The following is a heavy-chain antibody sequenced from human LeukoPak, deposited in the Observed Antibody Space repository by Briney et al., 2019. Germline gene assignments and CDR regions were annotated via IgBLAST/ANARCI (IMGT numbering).Heavy chain of an antibody. CDR1: GGSISSYY. D-gene: IGHD3-10*01. V-gene: IGHV4-59*12. CDR2: IYYSGST. Sequence: PSETLSLTCTVSGGSISSYYWSWIRQLPGKGLEWIGYIYYSGSTNYNPSLKSRVTISVDTSKNQFSLQLNSVTPEDTAVYYCARETGVFGELPFDYWGQGTLVTVSS. CDR3: ARETGVFGELPFDY. J-gene: IGHJ4*02.